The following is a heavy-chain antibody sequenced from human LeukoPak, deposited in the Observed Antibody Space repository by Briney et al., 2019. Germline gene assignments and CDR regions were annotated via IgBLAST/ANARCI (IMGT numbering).Heavy chain of an antibody. CDR1: GYTLTGYY. CDR2: INPNSGGT. D-gene: IGHD6-19*01. CDR3: ARAVAGTTYYYYYYMDV. J-gene: IGHJ6*03. Sequence: RASVKVSCKASGYTLTGYYMHWVRQAPGQGLEWMGWINPNSGGTNYAQKLQGRVTMTRDTSISTAYMELSRLRSDDTAVYYCARAVAGTTYYYYYYMDVWGKGTTVAVSS. V-gene: IGHV1-2*02.